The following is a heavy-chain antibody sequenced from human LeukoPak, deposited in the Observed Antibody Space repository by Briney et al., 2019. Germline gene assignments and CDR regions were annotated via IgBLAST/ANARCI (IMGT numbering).Heavy chain of an antibody. D-gene: IGHD6-6*01. Sequence: PGGSLRLSCAASGFTFSSYEMNWVRQAPGKGLEWVSYISSSGSTIYYADSVKGRFTISRDNAKNSLYLQMNSLRAEDTAVYYCARVYSSSSLDYWGQGTLVTVSS. CDR3: ARVYSSSSLDY. J-gene: IGHJ4*02. CDR1: GFTFSSYE. V-gene: IGHV3-48*03. CDR2: ISSSGSTI.